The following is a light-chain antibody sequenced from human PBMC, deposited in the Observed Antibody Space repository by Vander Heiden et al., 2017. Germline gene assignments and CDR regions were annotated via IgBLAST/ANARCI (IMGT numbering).Light chain of an antibody. Sequence: SSELTQPPSVSVSPGQTARITCSGDALPKKYAHWYQQKSGQAPVLVIYEDSKRPSGIPERFSGSSSGTMATLTISGAQVEDEADYYCYSTDSSGNRWVFGGGTKLTVL. CDR1: ALPKKY. CDR2: EDS. J-gene: IGLJ3*02. V-gene: IGLV3-10*01. CDR3: YSTDSSGNRWV.